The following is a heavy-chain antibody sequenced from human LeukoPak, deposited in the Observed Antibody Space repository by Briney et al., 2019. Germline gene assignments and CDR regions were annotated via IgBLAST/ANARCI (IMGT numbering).Heavy chain of an antibody. D-gene: IGHD2-2*01. CDR1: GFTFSSYE. Sequence: GGSLRLSCAASGFTFSSYEMNWVRQAPGEGLEWVSYISSSGSTIYYADSVKGRFTISRDNAKNSLYLQMNSLRAEDTAVCYCARVVVVVPAARPDDAFDIWGQGTMVTVPS. CDR2: ISSSGSTI. V-gene: IGHV3-48*03. CDR3: ARVVVVVPAARPDDAFDI. J-gene: IGHJ3*02.